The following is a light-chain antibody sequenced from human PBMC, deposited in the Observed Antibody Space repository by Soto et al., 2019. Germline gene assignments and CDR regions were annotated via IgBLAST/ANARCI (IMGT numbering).Light chain of an antibody. CDR2: WAS. CDR3: QQYYTTPWT. CDR1: QSILYNSNNNKY. J-gene: IGKJ1*01. V-gene: IGKV4-1*01. Sequence: DIVMTQSPDSLAVSLGERATINCKSSQSILYNSNNNKYLAWYQHKPGQPPKLLIYWASTRESGVPDRFSGSGSGTDFTLTINSLQAEDVAVYYCQQYYTTPWTFGKGTKVEIK.